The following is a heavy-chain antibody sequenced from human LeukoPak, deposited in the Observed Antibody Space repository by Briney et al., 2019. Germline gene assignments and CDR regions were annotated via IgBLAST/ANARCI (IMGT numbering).Heavy chain of an antibody. CDR3: ARGRPTTSIAAAGVNWFDP. Sequence: GASVKVSCKASGDTFSSSAISWVRQAPGQGLEWMGGIIPIFGTANYAQKFQGRVTITADKSTSTAYMELSSLRSEDTAVYYCARGRPTTSIAAAGVNWFDPWGQGTLVTVSS. CDR2: IIPIFGTA. J-gene: IGHJ5*02. V-gene: IGHV1-69*06. CDR1: GDTFSSSA. D-gene: IGHD6-13*01.